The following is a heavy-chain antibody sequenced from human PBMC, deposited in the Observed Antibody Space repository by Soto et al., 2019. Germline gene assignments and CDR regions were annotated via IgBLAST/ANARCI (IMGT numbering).Heavy chain of an antibody. CDR1: GYNFANYW. V-gene: IGHV5-51*01. Sequence: GESLKISCKGSGYNFANYWIGWVRQMPGKSLEWMGIIYPGNSDTRYSPSFQGQVTISADTSISTAYLEWNSLKAADTAMYFCARIRHDGGDDCYPYDYWGQGALVTVSS. CDR2: IYPGNSDT. D-gene: IGHD2-21*02. J-gene: IGHJ4*02. CDR3: ARIRHDGGDDCYPYDY.